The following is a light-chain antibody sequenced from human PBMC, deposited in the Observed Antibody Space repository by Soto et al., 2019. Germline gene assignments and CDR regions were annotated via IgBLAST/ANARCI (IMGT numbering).Light chain of an antibody. CDR1: SSNIGNNY. J-gene: IGLJ2*01. CDR2: HNN. V-gene: IGLV1-51*01. CDR3: GTWDSSLSAVV. Sequence: QSVLTQPPSVSAAPGQKVTISCSGSSSNIGNNYVSWYQQLPGTAPKLLISHNNQRPSGIPDRFSGSKSGTSATLGITGLQSGDEADYYCGTWDSSLSAVVFGGGTKLTVL.